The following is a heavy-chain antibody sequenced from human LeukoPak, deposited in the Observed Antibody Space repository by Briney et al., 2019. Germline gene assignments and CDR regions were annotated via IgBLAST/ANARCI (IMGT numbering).Heavy chain of an antibody. V-gene: IGHV3-30*18. CDR2: ISYDGSNK. J-gene: IGHJ4*02. CDR3: AKDRGSGWYTPGLY. D-gene: IGHD6-19*01. CDR1: GFTFSSYG. Sequence: GGPLRLSCPPSGFTFSSYGMHWVGQPPGKGLEWMAVISYDGSNKYYADSVKGRFTISRDNSKNTLYLQMNSLRVEDTAVYYCAKDRGSGWYTPGLYWGQGTLVTVSS.